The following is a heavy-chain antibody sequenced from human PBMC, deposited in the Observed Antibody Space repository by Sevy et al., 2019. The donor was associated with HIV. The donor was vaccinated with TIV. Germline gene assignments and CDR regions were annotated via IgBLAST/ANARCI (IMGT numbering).Heavy chain of an antibody. V-gene: IGHV3-49*04. Sequence: GGSLRLSCRASGFTFDDYTMSWVRQAPGKGLEWVAFIRSKVYGGTTEYAASVKGRFTISRDESKSIAYLQMNSLKTEDTAVYYGTRVEGAADWGMDVWGQGTTVTVSS. CDR3: TRVEGAADWGMDV. D-gene: IGHD1-26*01. J-gene: IGHJ6*02. CDR1: GFTFDDYT. CDR2: IRSKVYGGTT.